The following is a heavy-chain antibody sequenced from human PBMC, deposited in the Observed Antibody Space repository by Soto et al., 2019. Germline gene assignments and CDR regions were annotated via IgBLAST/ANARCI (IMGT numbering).Heavy chain of an antibody. J-gene: IGHJ5*02. CDR3: ATGGSGYDPSRDWFDP. D-gene: IGHD5-12*01. CDR1: GGSISSGGHY. CDR2: IYHIGNN. V-gene: IGHV4-31*03. Sequence: QVQLQESGPGLVKPSQTLSLTCTVSGGSISSGGHYWSWIRQHPGKGLEWIGYIYHIGNNYYNPSLKSRVTLSEDTSKNQFSLKLSSVTAADTAIYYCATGGSGYDPSRDWFDPWGQGTLVTVSS.